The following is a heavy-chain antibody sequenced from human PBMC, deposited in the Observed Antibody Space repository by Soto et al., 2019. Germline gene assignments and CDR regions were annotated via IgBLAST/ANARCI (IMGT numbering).Heavy chain of an antibody. Sequence: ASVKVSCKASGYTFTSYYMHWVRQAPGQGLEWMGIINPSGGSISYAQKFQGRVTMTRDTSTSTVYMELSSLRSEDTAVYYCARDLATSHSYGYVALYYGMDVWGQGTTVTVSS. J-gene: IGHJ6*02. CDR1: GYTFTSYY. CDR3: ARDLATSHSYGYVALYYGMDV. CDR2: INPSGGSI. D-gene: IGHD5-18*01. V-gene: IGHV1-46*03.